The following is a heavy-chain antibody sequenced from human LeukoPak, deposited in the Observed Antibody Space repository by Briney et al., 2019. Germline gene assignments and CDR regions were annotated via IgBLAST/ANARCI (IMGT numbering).Heavy chain of an antibody. D-gene: IGHD3-10*01. V-gene: IGHV4-30-4*01. Sequence: SETLSLTCTVSGGSISSGDYYWSWIRQPPGKGLEWIGYIYYSWSTYYNPSLKSRVTISVDTSKNQFSLKLSSVTAADTAVYYCASTMVRGVIGVFDYWGQGTLVTVSS. CDR1: GGSISSGDYY. CDR2: IYYSWST. CDR3: ASTMVRGVIGVFDY. J-gene: IGHJ4*02.